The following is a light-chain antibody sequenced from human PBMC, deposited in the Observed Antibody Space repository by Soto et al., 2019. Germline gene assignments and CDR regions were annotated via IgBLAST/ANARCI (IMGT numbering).Light chain of an antibody. CDR1: QYVSVRF. CDR3: QQYGSTPLT. Sequence: EIVLTQSPGTLSLSPGESATLSCRASQYVSVRFLAWYQQKPGQAPRLLIYGASDRATGIPDRFTGSGSGTDFTLTINRLEPEDFAVYYCQQYGSTPLTFGGGTKVEIK. CDR2: GAS. V-gene: IGKV3-20*01. J-gene: IGKJ4*01.